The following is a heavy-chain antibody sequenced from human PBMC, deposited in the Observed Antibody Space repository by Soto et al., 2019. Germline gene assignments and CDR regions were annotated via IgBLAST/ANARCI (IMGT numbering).Heavy chain of an antibody. CDR2: IKQDGSEK. D-gene: IGHD3-3*01. V-gene: IGHV3-7*01. CDR1: GFTFSSYW. J-gene: IGHJ6*02. CDR3: AIATLHYDFWGGYQLGYYYYGMDV. Sequence: GGSLRLSCAASGFTFSSYWMSWVRQAPGKGLEWVANIKQDGSEKYYVDSVKGRFTISRDNAKNSLYLQMNSLRAEDTAVLYCAIATLHYDFWGGYQLGYYYYGMDVWGQGTTVTVSS.